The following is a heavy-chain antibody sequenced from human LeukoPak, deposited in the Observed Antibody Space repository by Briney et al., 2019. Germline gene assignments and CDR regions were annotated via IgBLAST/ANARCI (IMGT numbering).Heavy chain of an antibody. J-gene: IGHJ4*02. V-gene: IGHV1-8*01. D-gene: IGHD3-10*01. CDR3: AVEHSYYYGSGSYLN. Sequence: ASVKVSCKASGYTFTSYDINWVRQATGQGLEWMGWMNPNSGNTGYAQKFQGRVTMTRNTSISTAYMELSSLRSEDTAEYYCAVEHSYYYGSGSYLNWGQGTLVTVSS. CDR1: GYTFTSYD. CDR2: MNPNSGNT.